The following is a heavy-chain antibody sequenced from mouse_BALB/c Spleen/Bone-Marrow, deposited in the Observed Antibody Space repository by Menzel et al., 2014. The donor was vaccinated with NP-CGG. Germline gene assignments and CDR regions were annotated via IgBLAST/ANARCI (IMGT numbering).Heavy chain of an antibody. Sequence: LQESGPGLVQPSQSLSITCTVSGFSLTSYGVHWVRQSPGKGLEWLGVIWSGGSTDYNAAFISRLSISKDNSKSQVFFKMNSLQANDTAIYYCARMRYYGNYYAMDYWGQGTSVTVSS. CDR3: ARMRYYGNYYAMDY. V-gene: IGHV2-2*02. CDR1: GFSLTSYG. CDR2: IWSGGST. J-gene: IGHJ4*01. D-gene: IGHD2-1*01.